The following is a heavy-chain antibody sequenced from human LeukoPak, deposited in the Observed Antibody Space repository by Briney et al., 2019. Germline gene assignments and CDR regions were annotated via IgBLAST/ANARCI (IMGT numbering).Heavy chain of an antibody. CDR2: ISYDGSNK. J-gene: IGHJ4*02. D-gene: IGHD6-19*01. V-gene: IGHV3-30-3*01. CDR3: ARQPPGIAVAGTFDY. Sequence: GGSLRLSCAASGFTFSSYAMSWVRQAPGKGLEWVAVISYDGSNKYYADSVKGRFTISRDNSKNTLYLQMNSLRAEDTAVYYCARQPPGIAVAGTFDYWGQGTLVTVSS. CDR1: GFTFSSYA.